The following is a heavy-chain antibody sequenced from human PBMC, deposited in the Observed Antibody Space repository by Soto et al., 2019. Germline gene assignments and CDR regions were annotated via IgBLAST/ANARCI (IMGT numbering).Heavy chain of an antibody. CDR1: GGSISSGGYY. J-gene: IGHJ5*02. V-gene: IGHV4-31*03. D-gene: IGHD3-22*01. CDR2: IYYSGST. Sequence: SETLSLTCTVSGGSISSGGYYWSWIRQHPGKGLEWIGYIYYSGSTYYNPSLKSRVTISVDTSKNQFSLKLSSVTAADTAVYYCARESNYYDSSGYYDLWFDPWGQGTLVTVSS. CDR3: ARESNYYDSSGYYDLWFDP.